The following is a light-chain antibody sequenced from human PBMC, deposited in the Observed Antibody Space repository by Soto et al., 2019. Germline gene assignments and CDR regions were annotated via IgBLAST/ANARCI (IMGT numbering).Light chain of an antibody. Sequence: AIQLTQSPSSLSACVGDRVTITCRASQGISSALAWYQQKPGKAPKLLIYDASSLESGVPSRFSGSGSGTDFTLTISSLQPEDFATYYCQQFNSYPIPFGQGTRLEIK. V-gene: IGKV1-13*02. CDR2: DAS. CDR1: QGISSA. CDR3: QQFNSYPIP. J-gene: IGKJ5*01.